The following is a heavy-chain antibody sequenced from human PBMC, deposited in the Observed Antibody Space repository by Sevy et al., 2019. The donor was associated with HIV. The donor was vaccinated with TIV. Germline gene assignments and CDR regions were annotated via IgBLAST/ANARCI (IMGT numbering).Heavy chain of an antibody. CDR1: GFTFSSYW. CDR3: ARESMVGATGRHNWFDP. CDR2: IKQDGSEK. J-gene: IGHJ5*02. Sequence: GGSLRLSCAASGFTFSSYWMSWVRQAPGKGLEWVANIKQDGSEKYYVDSVKGRFTISRDNAKNSLYLQMNSLRAEDTAVYYCARESMVGATGRHNWFDPWGQGTLVTVSS. D-gene: IGHD1-26*01. V-gene: IGHV3-7*01.